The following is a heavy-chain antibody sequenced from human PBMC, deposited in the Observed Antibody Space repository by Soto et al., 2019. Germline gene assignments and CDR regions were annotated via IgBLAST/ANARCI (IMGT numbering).Heavy chain of an antibody. Sequence: EVQLVESGGGLVQPGGSLRLSCAASGFTFSGYWMHWVRQAPGKGLVWVSGIKTDGSDTRYADSVRGRFTISRDNAKNTLYLQMNSLRAEDTAVYYCARDFTDLGWGQGTLVTVSS. CDR3: ARDFTDLG. CDR1: GFTFSGYW. V-gene: IGHV3-74*01. J-gene: IGHJ4*02. CDR2: IKTDGSDT.